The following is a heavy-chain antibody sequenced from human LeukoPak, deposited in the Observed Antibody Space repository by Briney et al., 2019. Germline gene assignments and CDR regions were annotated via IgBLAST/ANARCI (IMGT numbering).Heavy chain of an antibody. D-gene: IGHD3-10*01. Sequence: PGGSLRLSCAASGFTVSSNYMSWVRQAPGKGLEWVSVIYSGGSTYYAGSVKGRFTISRDNSKNTLYLQMNSLRAEDTAVYYCARGIGNDAFDIWGQGTMVTVSS. CDR2: IYSGGST. J-gene: IGHJ3*02. V-gene: IGHV3-53*01. CDR3: ARGIGNDAFDI. CDR1: GFTVSSNY.